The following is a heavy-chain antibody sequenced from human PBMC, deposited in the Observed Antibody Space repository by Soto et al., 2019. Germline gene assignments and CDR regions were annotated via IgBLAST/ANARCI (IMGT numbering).Heavy chain of an antibody. J-gene: IGHJ4*02. CDR1: GYSFAGYW. V-gene: IGHV5-10-1*01. D-gene: IGHD3-22*01. Sequence: GESLKISCKGSGYSFAGYWITWVRQKPGKGLEWMGRIDPSDSQTYYSPSFRGHVTISATKSITTVFLQWSSLRASDTAMYYCARRGDSSGYIDYWGQGILVTVSS. CDR2: IDPSDSQT. CDR3: ARRGDSSGYIDY.